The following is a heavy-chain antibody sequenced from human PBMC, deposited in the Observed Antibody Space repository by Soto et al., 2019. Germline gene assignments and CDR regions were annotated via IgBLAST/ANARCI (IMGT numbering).Heavy chain of an antibody. D-gene: IGHD6-6*01. CDR1: GFTFSSYG. J-gene: IGHJ4*02. CDR2: ISYDGSNK. V-gene: IGHV3-30*18. CDR3: AKDLYSSSNY. Sequence: GGSLRLSCAASGFTFSSYGMHWVRQAPGKGLEWVAVISYDGSNKYYADSVKGRFTISGDNSKNTLYLQMNSLRAEDTAVYYCAKDLYSSSNYWGQGTLVTVS.